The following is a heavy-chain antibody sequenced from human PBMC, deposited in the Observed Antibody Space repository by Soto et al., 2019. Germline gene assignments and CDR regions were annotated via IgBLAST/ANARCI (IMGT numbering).Heavy chain of an antibody. CDR3: ARARGYCSGGSCYYYYGMDV. CDR1: GYTFTSYG. D-gene: IGHD2-15*01. CDR2: ISAYNGNT. J-gene: IGHJ6*02. V-gene: IGHV1-18*01. Sequence: ASVKVSCKASGYTFTSYGISWVRQAPGQGLEWMGWISAYNGNTNYAQKLQGRVTMTTDTSTSTAYMELRSLRSDDTAVYYCARARGYCSGGSCYYYYGMDVWGQGTTVTVSS.